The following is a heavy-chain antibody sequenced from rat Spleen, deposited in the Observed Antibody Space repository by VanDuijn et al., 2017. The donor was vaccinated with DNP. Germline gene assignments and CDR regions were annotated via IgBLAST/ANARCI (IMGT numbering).Heavy chain of an antibody. CDR1: DYSITSNY. CDR2: ISYSGST. J-gene: IGHJ2*01. CDR3: ARWSRYFDY. Sequence: EVQLQESGPGLVKPSQSLSLTCSVTDYSITSNYWGWIRKFPGNKMEWMGYISYSGSTGFNPSLKSRISITRDTSKNQFFLQLNSVTTEDTATYYCARWSRYFDYWGQGVMVTVSS. V-gene: IGHV3-1*01.